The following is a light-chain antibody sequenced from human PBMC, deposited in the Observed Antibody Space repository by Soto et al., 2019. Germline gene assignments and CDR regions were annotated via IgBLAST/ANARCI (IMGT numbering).Light chain of an antibody. CDR3: QQFHDWPMT. CDR1: QSVSSN. Sequence: DTVLTQSPATLSLSPGERATLSCRASQSVSSNLAWYQQKPGQAPRLLISGASTRATGIPARFSGSGSGTDFTLTISSLQSEDFAVYYCQQFHDWPMTFGPGSKVDIK. J-gene: IGKJ3*01. V-gene: IGKV3-15*01. CDR2: GAS.